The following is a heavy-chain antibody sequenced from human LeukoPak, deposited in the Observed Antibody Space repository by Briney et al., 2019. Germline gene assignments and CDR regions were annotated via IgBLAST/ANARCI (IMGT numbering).Heavy chain of an antibody. CDR2: ITGGGGST. J-gene: IGHJ1*01. CDR3: AKGGSWSQTEYFQH. V-gene: IGHV3-23*01. CDR1: GFTFNNYA. D-gene: IGHD2-15*01. Sequence: GGSLRLSCAASGFTFNNYAMSWVRQVPGKGLEWVAAITGGGGSTFHADSVKGRFTISRDNSENTLYLQMNSLRAEDTAVYYCAKGGSWSQTEYFQHWGQGTLVTVSS.